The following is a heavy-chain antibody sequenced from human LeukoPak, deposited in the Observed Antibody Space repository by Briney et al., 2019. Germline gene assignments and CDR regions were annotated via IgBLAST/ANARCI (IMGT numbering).Heavy chain of an antibody. CDR1: GYTFTGYY. D-gene: IGHD5-12*01. CDR2: INPSGGST. J-gene: IGHJ6*02. V-gene: IGHV1-46*01. Sequence: GASVKVSCKASGYTFTGYYMHWVRQAPGQGLEWMGWINPSGGSTSYAQKFQGRVTMTRDTSTSTVYMELSSLRSEDTAVYYCARQIIVATIGAGYYGMDVWGQGTTVTVSS. CDR3: ARQIIVATIGAGYYGMDV.